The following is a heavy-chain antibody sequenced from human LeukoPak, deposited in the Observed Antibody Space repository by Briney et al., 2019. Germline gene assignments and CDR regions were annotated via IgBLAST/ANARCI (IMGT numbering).Heavy chain of an antibody. D-gene: IGHD2-2*01. Sequence: GGSLRLSCAASGFTVSSNYMSWVRQAPGKGLEWVAVMSYDVSNKYYADSVKGRFTISRDNSKNTLYLQMNSLRAEDTALYYCAKGPQINRIYAMDYWGQGTLVTVSS. V-gene: IGHV3-30*18. CDR1: GFTVSSNY. CDR3: AKGPQINRIYAMDY. J-gene: IGHJ4*02. CDR2: MSYDVSNK.